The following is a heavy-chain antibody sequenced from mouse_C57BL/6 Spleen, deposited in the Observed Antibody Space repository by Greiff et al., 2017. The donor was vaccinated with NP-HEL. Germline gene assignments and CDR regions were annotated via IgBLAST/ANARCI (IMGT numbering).Heavy chain of an antibody. CDR3: ARRATVVAYYWYFDV. CDR2: IYPGDGDT. V-gene: IGHV1-82*01. D-gene: IGHD1-1*01. Sequence: QVQLKESGPELVKPGASVKISCKASGYAFSSSWMNWVKQRPGKGLEWIGRIYPGDGDTNYNGKFKGKATLTADKSSSTAYMQLSSLTSEDSAVYFCARRATVVAYYWYFDVWGTGTTVTVSS. CDR1: GYAFSSSW. J-gene: IGHJ1*03.